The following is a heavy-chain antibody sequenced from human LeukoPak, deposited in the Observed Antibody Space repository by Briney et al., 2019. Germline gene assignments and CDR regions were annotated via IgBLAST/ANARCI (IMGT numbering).Heavy chain of an antibody. D-gene: IGHD3-10*01. CDR3: ARSSSAKLFWFDP. CDR2: IFYTGNT. J-gene: IGHJ5*02. CDR1: DGSISSSNYY. V-gene: IGHV4-39*01. Sequence: SETLSLTCTVSDGSISSSNYYWAWIRQPPGKGLEWIANIFYTGNTYYNPSLKSRVTISIDTSKNQFSLRLNSVTATDTAVYYCARSSSAKLFWFDPWGQGTLVTVSS.